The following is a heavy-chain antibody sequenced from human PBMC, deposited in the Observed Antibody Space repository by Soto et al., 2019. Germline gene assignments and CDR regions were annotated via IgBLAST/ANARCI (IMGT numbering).Heavy chain of an antibody. D-gene: IGHD2-15*01. CDR3: ARALGWTFWFDP. CDR2: IYYSGST. J-gene: IGHJ5*02. Sequence: PSETLSLTCTVSGGSISSYYWSWIRQPPGKGLEWIGYIYYSGSTYYNPSLKSRVTISVDTSKNQFSLKLSSVTAADTAVYYCARALGWTFWFDPWGQGTLVTVSS. V-gene: IGHV4-59*12. CDR1: GGSISSYY.